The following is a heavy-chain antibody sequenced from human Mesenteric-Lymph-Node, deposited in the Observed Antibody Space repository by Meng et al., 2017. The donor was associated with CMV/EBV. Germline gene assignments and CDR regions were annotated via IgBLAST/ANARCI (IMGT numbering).Heavy chain of an antibody. D-gene: IGHD3-16*01. CDR3: TSIHYGY. Sequence: GESLKISCAASGFTFDAYAMSWVRQAPGKGLEWVAAISSSSTYIYYADSVKGRFTVSRDNAKKSLYLQINGLRAEDTAMYFCTSIHYGYWGQGTLVTVSS. CDR2: ISSSSTYI. J-gene: IGHJ4*02. V-gene: IGHV3-21*01. CDR1: GFTFDAYA.